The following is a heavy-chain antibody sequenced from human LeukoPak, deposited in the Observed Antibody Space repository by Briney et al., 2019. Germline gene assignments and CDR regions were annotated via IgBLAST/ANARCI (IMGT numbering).Heavy chain of an antibody. J-gene: IGHJ4*02. Sequence: PGGSLRLSCAASGFTFSNAWMSWVRQAPGKGLEWVGRIKSKTDGGTTDYAAPVKGRFTISRDDSKNTLYLQMNSLKTEDTAVYYCTTGPAALWLRPPLFDYWGQGTLVTVSS. D-gene: IGHD5-12*01. CDR2: IKSKTDGGTT. CDR1: GFTFSNAW. CDR3: TTGPAALWLRPPLFDY. V-gene: IGHV3-15*05.